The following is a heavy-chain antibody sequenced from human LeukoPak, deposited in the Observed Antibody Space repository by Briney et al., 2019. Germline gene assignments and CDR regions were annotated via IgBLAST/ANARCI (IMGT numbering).Heavy chain of an antibody. D-gene: IGHD3-10*01. CDR3: ARHGSVRSPLGP. CDR2: IYATGST. CDR1: GGSISSYY. J-gene: IGHJ5*02. Sequence: SETLSLTCTVSGGSISSYYWSWIRQPPGKGLEWIGYIYATGSTNYNPSLNSRVTISVDTSKNQLSLNLRSVTAADTAVYYCARHGSVRSPLGPWGQGTLVTVSS. V-gene: IGHV4-4*09.